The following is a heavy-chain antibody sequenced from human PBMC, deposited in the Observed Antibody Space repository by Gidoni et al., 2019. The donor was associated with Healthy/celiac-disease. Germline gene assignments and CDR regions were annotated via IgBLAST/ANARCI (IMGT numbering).Heavy chain of an antibody. D-gene: IGHD6-19*01. CDR1: GGSISSSSYY. CDR3: ARLYSSGWPPFDY. CDR2: IYYSGST. J-gene: IGHJ4*02. V-gene: IGHV4-39*01. Sequence: QLQLQESGPGLGKPSATLSLTCTVSGGSISSSSYYWGGIRQPPGKGLEWIGSIYYSGSTYYNPSLKSRVTISVDTSKNQFSLKLSSVTAADTAVYYCARLYSSGWPPFDYWGQGTLVTVSS.